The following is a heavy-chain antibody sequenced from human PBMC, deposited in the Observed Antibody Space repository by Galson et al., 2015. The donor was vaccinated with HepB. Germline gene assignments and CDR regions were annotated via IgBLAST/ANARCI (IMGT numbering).Heavy chain of an antibody. V-gene: IGHV1-18*04. J-gene: IGHJ6*02. Sequence: SVKVSCKASGYRFTSYGITWVRQAPGQGLEWMGWISGYNVNTNYAQKFQGRVTMTTDTSTSTAYMELRSLRSDDTAVYYCARGSDYAEHYYYYYGMDVWGQGTTVTVSS. CDR1: GYRFTSYG. CDR3: ARGSDYAEHYYYYYGMDV. CDR2: ISGYNVNT. D-gene: IGHD4-17*01.